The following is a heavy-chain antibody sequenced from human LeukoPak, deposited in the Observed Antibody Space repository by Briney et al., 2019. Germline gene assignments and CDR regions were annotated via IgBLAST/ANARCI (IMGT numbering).Heavy chain of an antibody. J-gene: IGHJ4*02. V-gene: IGHV3-48*03. D-gene: IGHD7-27*01. Sequence: GGSLRLSCAASGFTFSSYEMNWVRQAPGKGLEWVSYISSSGSTIYYADSVKGRFTISRDNAKSSLYLQMNSLRAEDTAVYYCGRGHWGLDYWGQGALVTVSS. CDR3: GRGHWGLDY. CDR1: GFTFSSYE. CDR2: ISSSGSTI.